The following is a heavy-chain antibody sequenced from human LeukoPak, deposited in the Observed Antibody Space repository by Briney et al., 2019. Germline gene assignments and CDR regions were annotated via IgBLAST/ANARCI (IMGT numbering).Heavy chain of an antibody. J-gene: IGHJ2*01. Sequence: SETLSLTCAVYGVSFSGYYWSWIRQPPGKGLEWIGEINHSGSTNYNPSLKSRVTISVDTSKNQFSLKLSSVTAADTAVYYCTSSGYYYGWYFDLWGRGTLVTVSS. V-gene: IGHV4-34*01. D-gene: IGHD3-22*01. CDR3: TSSGYYYGWYFDL. CDR1: GVSFSGYY. CDR2: INHSGST.